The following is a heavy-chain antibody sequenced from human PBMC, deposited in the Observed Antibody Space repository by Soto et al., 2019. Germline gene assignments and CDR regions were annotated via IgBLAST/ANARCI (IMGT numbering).Heavy chain of an antibody. CDR1: GFTFSSYA. V-gene: IGHV3-23*01. CDR3: AKVGKVATITGWFDP. J-gene: IGHJ5*02. Sequence: LRLSCAASGFTFSSYAMSWVRQAPGKGLEWVSAISGSGGSTYYADSVKGRFTISRDNSKNTLYLQMNSLRAEDTAVYYCAKVGKVATITGWFDPWGQGTLVTVS. CDR2: ISGSGGST. D-gene: IGHD5-12*01.